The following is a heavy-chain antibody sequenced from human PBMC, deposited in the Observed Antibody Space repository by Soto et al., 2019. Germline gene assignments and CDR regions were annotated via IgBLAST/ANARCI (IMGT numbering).Heavy chain of an antibody. V-gene: IGHV5-51*01. CDR1: GYSFTDDW. D-gene: IGHD1-1*01. CDR2: IYPDDSDT. Sequence: GETLKISCKGSGYSFTDDWIGWVRQMPGRGLEWMGIIYPDDSDTRYNPSVQGQVTISADKSISTAYLQWSSLKASDTAMYYCVREPMDVWGQGTTVTVS. J-gene: IGHJ6*02. CDR3: VREPMDV.